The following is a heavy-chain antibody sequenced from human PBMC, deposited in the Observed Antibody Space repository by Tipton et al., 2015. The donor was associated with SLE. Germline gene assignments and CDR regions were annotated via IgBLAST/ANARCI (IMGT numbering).Heavy chain of an antibody. CDR3: TRHSMTWLYGFDI. D-gene: IGHD2-8*01. J-gene: IGHJ3*02. CDR1: GGSITSKNYF. CDR2: IDHTGST. V-gene: IGHV4-61*05. Sequence: TLSLTCTVSGGSITSKNYFWNWIRQPAGKTLEWTGQIDHTGSTNCNPSLKSRVTISVDKSKDQLSLNLNSVTAADTAVYHCTRHSMTWLYGFDIWGQGTMVIVSS.